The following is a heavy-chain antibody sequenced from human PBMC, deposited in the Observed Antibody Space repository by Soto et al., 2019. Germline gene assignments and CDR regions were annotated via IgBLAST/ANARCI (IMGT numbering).Heavy chain of an antibody. CDR1: GGTFSSYA. CDR2: IIPIFGTA. CDR3: ARGPGLAAFDI. V-gene: IGHV1-69*13. J-gene: IGHJ3*02. D-gene: IGHD3-16*01. Sequence: GASVKVSCKATGGTFSSYAISWVRQAPGQGLEWMGGIIPIFGTANYAQKFQGRVTITADESTSTAYMELSSLRSEDTAVYYCARGPGLAAFDIWGQGTMVTVSS.